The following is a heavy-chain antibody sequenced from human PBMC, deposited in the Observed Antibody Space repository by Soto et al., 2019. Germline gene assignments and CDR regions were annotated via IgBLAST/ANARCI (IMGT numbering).Heavy chain of an antibody. CDR1: GGTFSSYA. CDR3: ARDRGPSSGYYPYWFDP. V-gene: IGHV1-69*12. CDR2: IIPIFGTA. D-gene: IGHD3-22*01. J-gene: IGHJ5*02. Sequence: QVQLVQSGAEVKKPGSSVKVSCKASGGTFSSYAITWVRQAPGHGLEWMGGIIPIFGTANYAQKFQGRVTITADESTSTAYIELSSLISEDTAGYYCARDRGPSSGYYPYWFDPWGQGTLVTVSS.